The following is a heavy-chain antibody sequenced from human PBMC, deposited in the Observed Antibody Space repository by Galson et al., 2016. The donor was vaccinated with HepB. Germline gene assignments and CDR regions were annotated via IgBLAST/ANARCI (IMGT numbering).Heavy chain of an antibody. Sequence: SETLSLTCNVSGYSISIGYFWAWIRQLPGKGLEWIGSVYHSGSTYYNPSLKSRVTILVDTSKNQFSLKLSSVTAADTAVYYCARGTPANSFDYWGQGTLVTVSS. V-gene: IGHV4-38-2*02. D-gene: IGHD2-15*01. CDR2: VYHSGST. CDR1: GYSISIGYF. J-gene: IGHJ4*02. CDR3: ARGTPANSFDY.